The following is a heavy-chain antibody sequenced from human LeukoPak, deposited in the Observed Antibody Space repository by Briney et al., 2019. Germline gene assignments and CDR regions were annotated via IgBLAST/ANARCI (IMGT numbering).Heavy chain of an antibody. V-gene: IGHV3-53*01. Sequence: GGSLRLSCAASGFTVSSNYMSWVRQAPGKGLEWVSVIYSGSSTYYADSVKGRFTISRDNSKNTLYLQMNSLRAEDTAVYYCARVYTRTHWNRFDYWGQGTLVTVSS. J-gene: IGHJ4*02. CDR1: GFTVSSNY. D-gene: IGHD1-1*01. CDR3: ARVYTRTHWNRFDY. CDR2: IYSGSST.